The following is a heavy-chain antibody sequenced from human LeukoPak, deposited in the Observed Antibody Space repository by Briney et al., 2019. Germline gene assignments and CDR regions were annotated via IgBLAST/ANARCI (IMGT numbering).Heavy chain of an antibody. CDR1: GGSISSGGYS. Sequence: SQTLSLTCAVSGGSISSGGYSWSWIRQPPGRGLEWIVYIYHSESTYYNPSLKSRVTISVDRSKNQFSLKLSSVTAADTAVYYCARSPLVYSSGWYGNYFDYWGQGTLVTVSS. D-gene: IGHD6-19*01. V-gene: IGHV4-30-2*01. CDR3: ARSPLVYSSGWYGNYFDY. J-gene: IGHJ4*02. CDR2: IYHSEST.